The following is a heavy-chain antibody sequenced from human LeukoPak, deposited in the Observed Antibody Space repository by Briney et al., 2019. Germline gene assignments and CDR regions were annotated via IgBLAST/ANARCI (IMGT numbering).Heavy chain of an antibody. D-gene: IGHD3-22*01. V-gene: IGHV4-30-4*01. CDR1: GGSISSGDYY. J-gene: IGHJ6*02. CDR3: ARVFGITMIVGSNGMDV. CDR2: IYYSGST. Sequence: SENLSLTCTVSGGSISSGDYYWSWIRQPPGKGLEWIGYIYYSGSTYYNPSLKSRVTISVDKSKNQFSLKLSSVTAADTAVYYCARVFGITMIVGSNGMDVWGQGTTVTVSS.